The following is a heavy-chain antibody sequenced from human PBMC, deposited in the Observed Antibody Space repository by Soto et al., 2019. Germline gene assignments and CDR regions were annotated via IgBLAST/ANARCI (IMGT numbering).Heavy chain of an antibody. CDR2: ISYDGSNN. CDR1: GFTFSSYG. V-gene: IGHV3-30*18. CDR3: AKDIVKYTYGACDY. J-gene: IGHJ4*02. Sequence: PGGSLRLSCAASGFTFSSYGMYWVRQAPGKGLEWVAAISYDGSNNYHADCVKGRFTISRDNSKNTLYLQLNSLRTEDTAVYYCAKDIVKYTYGACDYWGQGVLVTVSS. D-gene: IGHD5-18*01.